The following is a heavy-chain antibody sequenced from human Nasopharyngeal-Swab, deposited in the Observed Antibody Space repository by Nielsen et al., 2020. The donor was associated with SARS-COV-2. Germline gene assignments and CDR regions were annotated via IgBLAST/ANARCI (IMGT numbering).Heavy chain of an antibody. CDR1: GYTLTELS. CDR3: ATAPTIVVVPAAMVSVSWHYYYGMDV. V-gene: IGHV1-24*01. J-gene: IGHJ6*02. CDR2: FDPEDGET. D-gene: IGHD2-2*01. Sequence: ASVKVSCKVSGYTLTELSMHWVRQAPGKGLEWMGGFDPEDGETIYAQKFQGRVTMTEDTSTDTAYMELSSLRSEDTAVYYCATAPTIVVVPAAMVSVSWHYYYGMDVWGQGTTVTASS.